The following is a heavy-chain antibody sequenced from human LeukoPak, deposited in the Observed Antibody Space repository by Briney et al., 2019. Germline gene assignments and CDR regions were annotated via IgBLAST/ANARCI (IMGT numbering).Heavy chain of an antibody. CDR3: ARWLYGSGSYYPDY. CDR1: GYTFTGYY. Sequence: ASVKVSCKASGYTFTGYYMHRVRQAPGQGLEWMGWINPNSGGTNYAQKFQGRVTMTRDTSISTAYMELSRLRSDDTAVYYCARWLYGSGSYYPDYWGQGTLVTVSS. V-gene: IGHV1-2*02. D-gene: IGHD3-10*01. J-gene: IGHJ4*02. CDR2: INPNSGGT.